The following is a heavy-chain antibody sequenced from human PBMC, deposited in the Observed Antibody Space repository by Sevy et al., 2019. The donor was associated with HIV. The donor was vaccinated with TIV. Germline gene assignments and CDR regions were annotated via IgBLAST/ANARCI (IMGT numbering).Heavy chain of an antibody. J-gene: IGHJ6*02. D-gene: IGHD2-15*01. Sequence: QLGGPLRLSCAASGFIFSTYTMTWVRQAPGKGLEWVSGISGSGGSTYYADSLKGRFTIFRDNSKSTVHLQMNSLRAEDTAVYYCAKGDRTFYGLDVWGQGTTVTVSS. CDR1: GFIFSTYT. CDR2: ISGSGGST. V-gene: IGHV3-23*01. CDR3: AKGDRTFYGLDV.